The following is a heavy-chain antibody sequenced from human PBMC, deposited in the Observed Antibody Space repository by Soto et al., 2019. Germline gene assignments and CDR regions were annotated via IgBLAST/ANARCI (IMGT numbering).Heavy chain of an antibody. CDR2: IYYSGST. CDR3: ARDLKQLGYYYYGMDV. CDR1: GDSISSTSYY. J-gene: IGHJ6*02. V-gene: IGHV4-30-4*01. Sequence: SETLSLTCTVSGDSISSTSYYWSWIRQPPGKGLEWIGYIYYSGSTYYNPSLKSRVTISVDTSKNQFSLKLSSVTAADTAVYYCARDLKQLGYYYYGMDVWGQGTTVTVSS. D-gene: IGHD6-6*01.